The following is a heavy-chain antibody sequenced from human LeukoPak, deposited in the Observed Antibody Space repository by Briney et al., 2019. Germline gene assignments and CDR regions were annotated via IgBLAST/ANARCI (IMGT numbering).Heavy chain of an antibody. CDR1: GGSFSGYY. CDR3: ARDRGRYCSSTSCSGQETE. V-gene: IGHV4-34*01. CDR2: INHSGST. J-gene: IGHJ4*02. Sequence: PSETLSLTCAVYGGSFSGYYWSWIRQPPGKGLEWIGEINHSGSTNYNPSLKSRVTISVDTSKNQFSLKLSSVTAADTAVYYCARDRGRYCSSTSCSGQETEWGQGTLVTVSS. D-gene: IGHD2-2*01.